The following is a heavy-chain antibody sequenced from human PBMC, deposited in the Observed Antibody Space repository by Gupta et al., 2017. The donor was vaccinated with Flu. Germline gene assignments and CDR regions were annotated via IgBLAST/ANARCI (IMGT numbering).Heavy chain of an antibody. D-gene: IGHD2-2*01. Sequence: WIRQAPGKGLEWVSAISGSGGSTYYADYVKGRFTISRDNSKNTLYLQMNSLRAEETAVYYCAKDPVQGGYCSSTSCNVDYWGQGTLVTVSS. CDR3: AKDPVQGGYCSSTSCNVDY. J-gene: IGHJ4*02. V-gene: IGHV3-23*01. CDR2: ISGSGGST.